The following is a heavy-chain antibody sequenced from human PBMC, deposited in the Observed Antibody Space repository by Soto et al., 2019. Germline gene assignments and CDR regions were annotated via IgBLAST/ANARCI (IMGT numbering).Heavy chain of an antibody. CDR1: GDTLTSYG. J-gene: IGHJ6*02. Sequence: QVQLVQSGAEVKKPGASVKVSCKASGDTLTSYGISWVRQAPGQGLEWMGWISAYNGNTNYAQKLQGRVNMTTDKSTSTAYMELRSLRYDDTAVYYCATLRCLEWGLGDYYYYYGMDVWAQGTKLTVSS. V-gene: IGHV1-18*01. D-gene: IGHD3-3*01. CDR2: ISAYNGNT. CDR3: ATLRCLEWGLGDYYYYYGMDV.